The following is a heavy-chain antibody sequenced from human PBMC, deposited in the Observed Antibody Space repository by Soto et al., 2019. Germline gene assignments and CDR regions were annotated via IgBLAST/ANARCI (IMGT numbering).Heavy chain of an antibody. V-gene: IGHV1-69*05. CDR2: IIPMFGIV. D-gene: IGHD1-20*01. CDR1: GGSFKDYG. Sequence: QVQLVQSGAEAKKPGSSVKVSCKTSGGSFKDYGFNWVRQVPGQGLEWMGGIIPMFGIVKFGRIFQGRVTFSSVQCTGTVYMELTRLNPEDTAVYYWAGEVGVTGLQCWGQGTLVIASS. J-gene: IGHJ4*02. CDR3: AGEVGVTGLQC.